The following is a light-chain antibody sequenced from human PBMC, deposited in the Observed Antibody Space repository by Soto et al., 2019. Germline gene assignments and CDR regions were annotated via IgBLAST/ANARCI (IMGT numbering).Light chain of an antibody. Sequence: QAVVTQEPSLTVSPGGTVTLTCGSSTGAVTSGHYPYWFQQKPGQAPRTLIYNTNNKHSWTPARFSGSLLGGKAALTLSGAQPEDEAEYYCLLSYSGASLVFGGGTKVTVL. J-gene: IGLJ2*01. CDR2: NTN. CDR3: LLSYSGASLV. V-gene: IGLV7-46*01. CDR1: TGAVTSGHY.